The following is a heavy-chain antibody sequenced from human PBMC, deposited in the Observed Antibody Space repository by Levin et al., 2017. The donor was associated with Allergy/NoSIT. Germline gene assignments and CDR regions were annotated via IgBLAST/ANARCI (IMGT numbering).Heavy chain of an antibody. D-gene: IGHD3-9*01. CDR1: GFTFSSYA. CDR2: ISGSGGST. V-gene: IGHV3-23*01. CDR3: AKELRYFDWLPDSDAFDI. J-gene: IGHJ3*02. Sequence: GGSLRLSCAASGFTFSSYAMSWVRQAPGKGLEWVSAISGSGGSTYYADSVKGRFTISRDNSKNTLYLQMNSLRAEDTAVYYCAKELRYFDWLPDSDAFDIWGQGTMVTVSS.